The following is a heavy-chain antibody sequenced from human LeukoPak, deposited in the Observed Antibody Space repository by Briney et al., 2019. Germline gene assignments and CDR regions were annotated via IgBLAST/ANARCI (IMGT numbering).Heavy chain of an antibody. CDR3: ARSTYHDFWSGYYTGFLVDY. J-gene: IGHJ4*02. D-gene: IGHD3-3*01. Sequence: SETLSLTCTVSGDSISSSSYYWGWIRQPPGKGLEWIGTIYYSGSTYYNPSLKSRVTISVDTSKNQFSLKLSSVTAADTAVYYCARSTYHDFWSGYYTGFLVDYWGRGTLVTVSS. CDR1: GDSISSSSYY. V-gene: IGHV4-39*01. CDR2: IYYSGST.